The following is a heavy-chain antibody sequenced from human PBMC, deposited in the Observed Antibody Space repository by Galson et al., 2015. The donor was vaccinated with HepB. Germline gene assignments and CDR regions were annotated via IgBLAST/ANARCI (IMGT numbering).Heavy chain of an antibody. J-gene: IGHJ6*02. CDR1: GGTFSSYT. CDR2: IIPILGIA. CDR3: ARGSGLSSGWGGMDYYYGMDV. D-gene: IGHD6-19*01. V-gene: IGHV1-69*02. Sequence: SVKVSCKASGGTFSSYTISWVRQAPGQGLEWMGRIIPILGIANYAQKFQGRVTITADKSTSTAYMELSSLRSEDTAVYYCARGSGLSSGWGGMDYYYGMDVWGQGTTVTVSS.